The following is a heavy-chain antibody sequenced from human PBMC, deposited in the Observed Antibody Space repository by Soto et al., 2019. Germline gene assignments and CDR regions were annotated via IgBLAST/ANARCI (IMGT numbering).Heavy chain of an antibody. CDR1: GFTFSSYG. CDR3: ARDQRYYDFWSGGSRYMDV. J-gene: IGHJ6*03. V-gene: IGHV3-33*01. D-gene: IGHD3-3*01. Sequence: QVQLVESGGGVVQPGRSLRLSCAASGFTFSSYGMHWVRQAPGKGLEWVGVIWYDGSNKYYADSVKGRFNISRDNSKNTLYLQMNSLRAEDTAVYYCARDQRYYDFWSGGSRYMDVWGKGTTVTVSS. CDR2: IWYDGSNK.